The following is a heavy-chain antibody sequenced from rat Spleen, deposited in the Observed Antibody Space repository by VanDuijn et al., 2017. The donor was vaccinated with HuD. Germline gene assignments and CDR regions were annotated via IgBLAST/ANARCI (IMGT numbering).Heavy chain of an antibody. CDR2: IIYDGSGT. D-gene: IGHD5-1*01. J-gene: IGHJ2*01. V-gene: IGHV5-17*01. Sequence: EVQLVESGGRLVQPGNSLKLSCAASGFTFSDHAMAWVRQFPKKGLEWVAIIIYDGSGTYYRDSVKGRFTISRDNAKNTVDMQLSSLRSEDTAMYFCARERGWDRYFDYWGKGVMVTVSS. CDR1: GFTFSDHA. CDR3: ARERGWDRYFDY.